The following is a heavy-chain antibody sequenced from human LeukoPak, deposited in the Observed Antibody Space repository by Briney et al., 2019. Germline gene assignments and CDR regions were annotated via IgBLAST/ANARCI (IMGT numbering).Heavy chain of an antibody. CDR2: ISHSGST. CDR3: ARDRYSSGSAAHYYFDY. J-gene: IGHJ4*02. CDR1: GGSFSDYF. Sequence: SETLSLTCAVYGGSFSDYFWSWIRQPPGKGLEWIGEISHSGSTTYNPSLRSRVTISGDTSKKQFSLKLSSVTAADTAVYYCARDRYSSGSAAHYYFDYWGQGTLVTVSS. D-gene: IGHD6-19*01. V-gene: IGHV4-34*01.